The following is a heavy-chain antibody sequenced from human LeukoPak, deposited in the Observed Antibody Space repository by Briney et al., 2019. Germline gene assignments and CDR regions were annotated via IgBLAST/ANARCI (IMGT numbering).Heavy chain of an antibody. CDR1: GGSISSSSYY. V-gene: IGHV4-39*07. CDR2: IYYSGST. CDR3: ARGLGSFRYGSGSWFDP. D-gene: IGHD3-10*01. J-gene: IGHJ5*02. Sequence: SETLSLTCTVSGGSISSSSYYWGWIRQPPGKGLEWIGSIYYSGSTYYNPSLKSRVTISVDTSKNQFSLKLSSVTAADTAVYYCARGLGSFRYGSGSWFDPWGQGTLVTVSS.